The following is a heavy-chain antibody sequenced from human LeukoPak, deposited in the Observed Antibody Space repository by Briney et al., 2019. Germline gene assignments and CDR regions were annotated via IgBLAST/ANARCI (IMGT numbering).Heavy chain of an antibody. CDR3: AKSAYSSSWSLLGY. D-gene: IGHD6-13*01. CDR2: ISSSSGYI. CDR1: GFTFSSYS. Sequence: TGGSLRLSCVASGFTFSSYSMNWVRQAPGKGLEWVSSISSSSGYIYYADSVKGRFTISRDNAKNSLYLQMNSLRAEDTAVYYCAKSAYSSSWSLLGYWGQGTLVTVSS. V-gene: IGHV3-21*01. J-gene: IGHJ4*02.